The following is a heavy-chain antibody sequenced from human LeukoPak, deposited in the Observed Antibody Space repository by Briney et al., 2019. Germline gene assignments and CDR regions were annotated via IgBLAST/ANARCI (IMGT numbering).Heavy chain of an antibody. Sequence: GGSLRLSCAASGFTFSSYSMNWVRQAPGKGLEWVSYISSSSTIYYADSVKGRFTISRDNAKNSLYLQMNSLRAEDTAVYYCARVGFRYCSSTSCYFGGGLPRGNYYYYYMDVWGKGTTVTVSS. J-gene: IGHJ6*03. V-gene: IGHV3-48*01. CDR3: ARVGFRYCSSTSCYFGGGLPRGNYYYYYMDV. D-gene: IGHD2-2*01. CDR2: ISSSSTI. CDR1: GFTFSSYS.